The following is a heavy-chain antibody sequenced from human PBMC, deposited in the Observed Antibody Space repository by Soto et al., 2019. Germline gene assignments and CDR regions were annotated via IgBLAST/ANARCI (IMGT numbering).Heavy chain of an antibody. CDR3: ARHLRSTTTPPRVWFDT. V-gene: IGHV4-39*01. CDR2: IDYSGST. Sequence: PSETLSLTCTVSGGSISSSSYYWGWIRQPPGKGLEWIGSIDYSGSTYHNPSLKSRVTMSVDTSKNQFSLKLSSVTAVDTAVYYCARHLRSTTTPPRVWFDTWGLGTLVTV. D-gene: IGHD1-1*01. J-gene: IGHJ5*02. CDR1: GGSISSSSYY.